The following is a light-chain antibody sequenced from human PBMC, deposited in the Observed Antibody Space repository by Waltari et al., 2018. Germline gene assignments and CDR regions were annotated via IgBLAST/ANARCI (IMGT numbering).Light chain of an antibody. CDR1: QSLLYSHGNKY. J-gene: IGKJ1*01. V-gene: IGKV2-28*01. CDR3: MQALQNPRT. CDR2: WGS. Sequence: DIVMTQFPLSLPVTPGEPDSISCRSSQSLLYSHGNKYLDWYVQKPGQSPQLLISWGSHRAPGVPDSFSGSASGTDFTLKISRVEAEDVGVYFCMQALQNPRTFGQGTKVEIK.